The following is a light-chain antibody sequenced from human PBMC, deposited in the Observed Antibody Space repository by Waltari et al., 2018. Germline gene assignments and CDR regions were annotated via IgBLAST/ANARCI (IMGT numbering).Light chain of an antibody. CDR3: QVWDSSSDHWV. CDR2: DDS. CDR1: NIGSKS. J-gene: IGLJ3*02. V-gene: IGLV3-21*02. Sequence: SYVLTQPPSVSVAPGQTARITCGGNNIGSKSVHWYQQKPGQAPVLVVYDDSDRPSGVPEGVSGSNSGNTATLTISRVEAGDEADYYGQVWDSSSDHWVFGGGTKLTVL.